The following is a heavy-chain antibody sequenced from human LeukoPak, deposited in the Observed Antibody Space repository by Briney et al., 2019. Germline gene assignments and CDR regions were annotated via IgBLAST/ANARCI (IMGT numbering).Heavy chain of an antibody. CDR2: IYYSGST. V-gene: IGHV4-59*08. CDR3: ARLYGDYGIDY. Sequence: SEALSLTCTVSGGSISSYYWSWIRQPPGKGLEWIGYIYYSGSTNYNPSLKSRVTISVDTSKNQFSLKLSSVTAADTAVYYCARLYGDYGIDYWGQGTLVTVSS. D-gene: IGHD4-17*01. CDR1: GGSISSYY. J-gene: IGHJ4*02.